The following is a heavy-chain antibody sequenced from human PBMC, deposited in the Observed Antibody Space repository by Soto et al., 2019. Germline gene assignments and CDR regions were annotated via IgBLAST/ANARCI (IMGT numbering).Heavy chain of an antibody. CDR2: IRYDGSNK. CDR1: GFTFSSYG. D-gene: IGHD6-13*01. CDR3: ARDGAVAGIFDY. V-gene: IGHV3-33*01. J-gene: IGHJ4*02. Sequence: QVQLVESGGGVVQPGRSLRLSCAASGFTFSSYGMHWVRQAPGKGLEWVAVIRYDGSNKYYADSVKGRFTISRDNSKNTLYLQMNSLRAEDTAVNYCARDGAVAGIFDYWGQGTLVTVSS.